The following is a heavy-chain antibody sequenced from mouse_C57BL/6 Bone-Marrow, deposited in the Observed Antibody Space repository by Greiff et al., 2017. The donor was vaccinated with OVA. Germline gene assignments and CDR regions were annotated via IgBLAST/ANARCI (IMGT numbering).Heavy chain of an antibody. CDR2: ISPGSGNT. V-gene: IGHV1-81*01. Sequence: QVQLQQSGAELVRPGASVKLSCKASGYTFTSYGISWVKQSTGQGLEWIGEISPGSGNTYYNEKFKGKAILTADTSSSTAYMELRSLTSEDSAVYFCARGWDYYAKDDWGQGTSVTVSS. J-gene: IGHJ4*01. CDR1: GYTFTSYG. CDR3: ARGWDYYAKDD. D-gene: IGHD1-1*02.